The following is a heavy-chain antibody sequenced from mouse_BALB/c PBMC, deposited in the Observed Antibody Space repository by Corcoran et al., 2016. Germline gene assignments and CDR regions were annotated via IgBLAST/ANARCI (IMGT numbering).Heavy chain of an antibody. Sequence: QIQLVQSGPELKKPGETVKITCKASGYTFTNYGMNWVKQAPGKGLKWMGWINTYTGEPTYADDFKGRFAFSLETSASTAYLQINNLKNEDMDTYFCARSGTGDYWGQGTTLTVSS. D-gene: IGHD3-1*01. CDR3: ARSGTGDY. CDR1: GYTFTNYG. J-gene: IGHJ2*01. CDR2: INTYTGEP. V-gene: IGHV9-1*02.